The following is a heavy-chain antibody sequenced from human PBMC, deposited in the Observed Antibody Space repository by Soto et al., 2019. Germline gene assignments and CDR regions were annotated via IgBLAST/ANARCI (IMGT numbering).Heavy chain of an antibody. CDR3: ATSFGWAMVRPRGPFGEFYGMDV. D-gene: IGHD5-18*01. CDR2: FDPEDGET. J-gene: IGHJ6*02. Sequence: ASVKVSCKVSGYTLTELSMHWVRQAPGKGLEWMGGFDPEDGETIYAQKFQGRVTMTEDTSTDTAYMELSSLRSEDTAVYYCATSFGWAMVRPRGPFGEFYGMDVWGQ. V-gene: IGHV1-24*01. CDR1: GYTLTELS.